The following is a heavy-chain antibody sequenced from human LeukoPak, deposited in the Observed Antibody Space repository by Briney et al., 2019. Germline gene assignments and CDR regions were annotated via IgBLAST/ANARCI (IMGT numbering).Heavy chain of an antibody. CDR2: IYHSGST. CDR3: ARVGGSWWELLLDY. V-gene: IGHV4-39*07. J-gene: IGHJ4*02. Sequence: SETLSLTCTVSGGSISSSSYYWGWIRQPPGKGLEWIGSIYHSGSTYYNPSLKSRVTISVDTSKNQFSLKLSSVTAADTAVYYCARVGGSWWELLLDYWGQGTLVTVSS. CDR1: GGSISSSSYY. D-gene: IGHD1-26*01.